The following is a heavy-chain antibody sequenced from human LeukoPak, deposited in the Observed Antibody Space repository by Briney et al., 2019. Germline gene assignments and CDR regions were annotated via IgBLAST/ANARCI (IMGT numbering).Heavy chain of an antibody. Sequence: GGSLRLSCAVSGITLSNYGMSWVRQAPGKGLEWVAGVSDSGGSTKYADSVKDRFTISRDNPKNTLYLQMNRLRAEDTAVYFCAKRGVVIRVILVGFHKEAYYFDSWGQGALVTVSS. CDR3: AKRGVVIRVILVGFHKEAYYFDS. CDR1: GITLSNYG. D-gene: IGHD3-22*01. V-gene: IGHV3-23*01. J-gene: IGHJ4*02. CDR2: VSDSGGST.